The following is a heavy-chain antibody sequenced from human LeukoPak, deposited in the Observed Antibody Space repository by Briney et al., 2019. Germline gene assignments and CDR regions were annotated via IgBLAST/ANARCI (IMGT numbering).Heavy chain of an antibody. CDR3: ARDAITGTFDY. CDR2: IYYSGST. D-gene: IGHD1-20*01. Sequence: SETLSLTCAVSGYSISSGYYWGWIRQPPGKGLEWIGYIYYSGSTNYNPSLKSRVTISVDTSKNQFSLKLSSVTAADTAVYYCARDAITGTFDYWGQGTLVPVSS. J-gene: IGHJ4*02. CDR1: GYSISSGYY. V-gene: IGHV4-61*01.